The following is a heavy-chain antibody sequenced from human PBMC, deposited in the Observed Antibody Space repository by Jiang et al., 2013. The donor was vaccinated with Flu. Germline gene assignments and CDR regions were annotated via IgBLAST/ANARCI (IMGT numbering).Heavy chain of an antibody. CDR3: ARLYDSSGYYYATH. CDR2: ISAYNGNT. V-gene: IGHV1-18*01. D-gene: IGHD3-22*01. J-gene: IGHJ4*02. Sequence: YGISWVRQAPGQGLEWMGWISAYNGNTNYAQKLQGRVTMTTDTSTSTAYMELRSLRSDDTAVYYCARLYDSSGYYYATHWGQGTLVTVSS. CDR1: YG.